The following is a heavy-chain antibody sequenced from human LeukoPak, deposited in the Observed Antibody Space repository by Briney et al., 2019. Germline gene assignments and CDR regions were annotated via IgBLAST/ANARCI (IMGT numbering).Heavy chain of an antibody. D-gene: IGHD3-10*01. V-gene: IGHV3-23*01. CDR1: GFTVSSYA. CDR3: AKDHLFFGDEGDDFDF. Sequence: GGSLRLSCAASGFTVSSYAMSWVRQAPGKGLEWVSAISGSGGSTYYADSVKGRVTISRDNSKNTLYLQMNSLRAEDTAVYYCAKDHLFFGDEGDDFDFWGHGTMVTVSS. CDR2: ISGSGGST. J-gene: IGHJ3*01.